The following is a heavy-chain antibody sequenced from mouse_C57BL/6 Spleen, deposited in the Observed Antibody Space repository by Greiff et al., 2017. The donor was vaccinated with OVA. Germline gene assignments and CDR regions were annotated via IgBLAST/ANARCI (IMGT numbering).Heavy chain of an antibody. CDR3: ARNYYGSSWFAY. CDR1: GYTFTDYY. CDR2: INPNNGGT. J-gene: IGHJ3*01. D-gene: IGHD1-1*01. Sequence: VQLQQSGPELVKPGASVKISCKASGYTFTDYYMNWVKQSHGKSLEWIGDINPNNGGTSYNQKFKGKATLTVDKSSSTAYMELRSPTSEDSAVYYCARNYYGSSWFAYWGQGTLVTVSA. V-gene: IGHV1-26*01.